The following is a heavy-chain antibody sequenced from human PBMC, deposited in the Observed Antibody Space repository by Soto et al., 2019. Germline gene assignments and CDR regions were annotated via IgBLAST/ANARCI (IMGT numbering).Heavy chain of an antibody. CDR1: GYTFTSYD. J-gene: IGHJ5*02. V-gene: IGHV1-8*01. CDR3: VLRYFDWLSYNWFDP. CDR2: MNPNSGNT. D-gene: IGHD3-9*01. Sequence: ASVKVSCKASGYTFTSYDINWVRQATGQGLEWMGWMNPNSGNTGYAQKFQGRVTMTRNTSISTAYMELSSLRSEDTAVYYCVLRYFDWLSYNWFDPWGQGTLVTVSS.